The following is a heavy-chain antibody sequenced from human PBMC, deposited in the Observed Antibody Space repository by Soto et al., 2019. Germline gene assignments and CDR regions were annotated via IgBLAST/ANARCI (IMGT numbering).Heavy chain of an antibody. J-gene: IGHJ6*03. CDR1: GFTFSSYG. V-gene: IGHV3-30*18. CDR3: AKDRQQLGDYYYYYMDV. Sequence: GGSLRLSCAASGFTFSSYGMHWVRQAPGKGLEWVAVISYDGSNKYYADSVKGRFTISRDNSKNTLYLQMNSLRAEDTAVYYCAKDRQQLGDYYYYYMDVWGKGTTVTVSS. D-gene: IGHD6-13*01. CDR2: ISYDGSNK.